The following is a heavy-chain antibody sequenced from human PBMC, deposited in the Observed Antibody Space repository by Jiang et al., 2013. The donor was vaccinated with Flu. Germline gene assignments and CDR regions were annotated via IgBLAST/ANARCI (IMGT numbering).Heavy chain of an antibody. V-gene: IGHV3-9*01. D-gene: IGHD3-10*01. Sequence: VQLVESGGGFVQPGGSLRLSCAASGFTFGDHAMHWVRQVPGKGLEWVSGISWNSGSINYADSVKGRFTISRDNAKKSLYLQMNSLRPEDTAFYFCARDRWAKYGAGSTFDSWGQGVLVTVS. J-gene: IGHJ4*02. CDR3: ARDRWAKYGAGSTFDS. CDR1: GFTFGDHA. CDR2: ISWNSGSI.